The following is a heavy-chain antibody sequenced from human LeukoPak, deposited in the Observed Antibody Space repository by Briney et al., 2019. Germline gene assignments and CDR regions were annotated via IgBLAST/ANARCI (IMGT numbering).Heavy chain of an antibody. CDR1: GFIFSKYA. J-gene: IGHJ6*04. V-gene: IGHV3-33*01. D-gene: IGHD3-9*01. CDR2: IWNDGSDE. CDR3: AFEIGRSQGAFDI. Sequence: GGSLRLSCAASGFIFSKYAMHWVRQTPGKGLEWVAAIWNDGSDENYADSVKGRFTISSDNSKNTLYLQMNSLRAEDTAVYYCAFEIGRSQGAFDIWGKGTTVTVSS.